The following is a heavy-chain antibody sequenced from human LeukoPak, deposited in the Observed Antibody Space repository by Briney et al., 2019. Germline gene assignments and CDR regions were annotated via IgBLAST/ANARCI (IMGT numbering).Heavy chain of an antibody. V-gene: IGHV4-38-2*02. CDR3: ARDNWDIVLMVYALGYYFDY. J-gene: IGHJ4*02. CDR2: IYHSGST. Sequence: ETLSLTCTVSGYSISSGYYWGWIRQPPGTGLEWIGSIYHSGSTYYNPSLKSRVTISVDTSKNQFSLKLSSVTAADTAVYYCARDNWDIVLMVYALGYYFDYWGQGTLVTVSS. D-gene: IGHD2-8*01. CDR1: GYSISSGYY.